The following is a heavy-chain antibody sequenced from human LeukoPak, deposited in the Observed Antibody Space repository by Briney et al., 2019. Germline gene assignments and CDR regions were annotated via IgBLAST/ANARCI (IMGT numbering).Heavy chain of an antibody. V-gene: IGHV4-59*01. Sequence: PSETLSLTCTVSGGSISNYFWNWIRQPPGKGLEWIGYMYDSGSTKYNPSLKSRVSISVDTSKNQLSLRLKSVNAADTAVYYCARASFNGYGIDGFDYWGQETLVTVSS. CDR2: MYDSGST. D-gene: IGHD5-18*01. J-gene: IGHJ4*02. CDR3: ARASFNGYGIDGFDY. CDR1: GGSISNYF.